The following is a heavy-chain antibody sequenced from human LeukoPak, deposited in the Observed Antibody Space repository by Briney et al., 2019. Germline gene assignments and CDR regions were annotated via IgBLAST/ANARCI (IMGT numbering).Heavy chain of an antibody. CDR1: GFTFSSYA. CDR3: VRASSGYYPFDY. J-gene: IGHJ4*02. D-gene: IGHD3-22*01. Sequence: GGSLRLSCAASGFTFSSYAMHWVRQAPGKGLEWVAVISYDGSNKYYADSVKGRFTISRDNSKNTLYLQMNSLRAEDTAVYYCVRASSGYYPFDYWGQGTLVTVSS. V-gene: IGHV3-30*01. CDR2: ISYDGSNK.